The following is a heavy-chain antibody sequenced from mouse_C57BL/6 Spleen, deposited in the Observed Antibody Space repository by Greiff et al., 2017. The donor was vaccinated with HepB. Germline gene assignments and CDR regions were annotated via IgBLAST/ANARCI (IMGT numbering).Heavy chain of an antibody. CDR1: GFTFSSYA. CDR2: ISDGGSYT. Sequence: EVQRVESGGGLVKPGGSLKLSCAASGFTFSSYAMSWVRQTPEKRLEWVATISDGGSYTYYPDNVKGRFTISRDNAKNNLYLQMSHLKSEDTAMYYCARERTTVVATGYFDYWGQGTTLTVSS. CDR3: ARERTTVVATGYFDY. J-gene: IGHJ2*01. D-gene: IGHD1-1*01. V-gene: IGHV5-4*01.